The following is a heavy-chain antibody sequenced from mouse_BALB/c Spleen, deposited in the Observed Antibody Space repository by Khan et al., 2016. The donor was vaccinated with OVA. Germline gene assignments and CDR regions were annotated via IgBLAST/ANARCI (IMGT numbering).Heavy chain of an antibody. D-gene: IGHD1-1*02. CDR1: GFTFSDYY. Sequence: EVELVESGGGLVKPGGSLKLSCAASGFTFSDYYMYWVRQTPEKRLEWVATISDGGSYTYYPDSVKGRFTISRDNAKNTLYLQMSSLTSEDTAMEYGASGEKWSFDYWGQGTTLTVSS. CDR3: ASGEKWSFDY. V-gene: IGHV5-4*02. CDR2: ISDGGSYT. J-gene: IGHJ2*01.